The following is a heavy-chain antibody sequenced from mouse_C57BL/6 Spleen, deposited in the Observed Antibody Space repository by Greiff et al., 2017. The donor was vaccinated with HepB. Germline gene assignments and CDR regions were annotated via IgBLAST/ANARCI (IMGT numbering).Heavy chain of an antibody. D-gene: IGHD1-1*01. CDR2: IYPGDGDT. Sequence: VQLQQSGAELVKPGASVKISCKASGYAFSSYWMNWVKQRPGKGLEWIGQIYPGDGDTNYNGKFKGKATLTADKSSSTAYMQLSSLTSEDSAVYFCARSGTTVVATRGAWFAYWGQGTLVTVSA. J-gene: IGHJ3*01. CDR3: ARSGTTVVATRGAWFAY. V-gene: IGHV1-80*01. CDR1: GYAFSSYW.